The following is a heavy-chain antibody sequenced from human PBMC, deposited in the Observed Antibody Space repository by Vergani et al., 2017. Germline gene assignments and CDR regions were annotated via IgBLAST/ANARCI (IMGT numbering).Heavy chain of an antibody. V-gene: IGHV1-69*13. J-gene: IGHJ6*04. CDR2: IIPIFGTA. CDR1: GGTFSSYA. CDR3: AREGGDYYESSGYDSHDYYYYVMDG. Sequence: QVQLVQSGAEVKKPGSSVKVSCKASGGTFSSYAISWVRQAPGQGLEWMGRIIPIFGTANYAQEFQGRVTITADESTTTAYMQLSSLRSEDTAVYYWAREGGDYYESSGYDSHDYYYYVMDGWSEGTTVTVSS. D-gene: IGHD3-22*01.